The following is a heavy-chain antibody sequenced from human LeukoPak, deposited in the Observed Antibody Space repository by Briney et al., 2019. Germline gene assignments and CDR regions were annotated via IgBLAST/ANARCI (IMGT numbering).Heavy chain of an antibody. Sequence: PSETLSLTCTVSGGSISSYYWSWIRQPAGKGLEWIGRIYTSGSTNYNPSLKSRVTMSVDTSKNQFSLKLSSVTAADTAVYYCARDPYCSSTSCYTPYYYYYGMDVWGQGTTVTVSS. CDR1: GGSISSYY. D-gene: IGHD2-2*02. V-gene: IGHV4-4*07. CDR3: ARDPYCSSTSCYTPYYYYYGMDV. J-gene: IGHJ6*02. CDR2: IYTSGST.